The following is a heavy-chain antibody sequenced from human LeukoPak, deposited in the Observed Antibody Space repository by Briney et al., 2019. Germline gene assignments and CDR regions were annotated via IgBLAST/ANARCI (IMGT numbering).Heavy chain of an antibody. V-gene: IGHV1-18*01. J-gene: IGHJ6*02. Sequence: ASVKVSCKASGYTFTSYGISWVRQAPGQGLEWMGWISAYNGNTNYAQKLQGRVTMTTDTSTSTAYMELRSLRSDDTAVYYCARVVRYCSSTSCAIYYYGMDVWGRGTTVTVSS. CDR3: ARVVRYCSSTSCAIYYYGMDV. D-gene: IGHD2-2*01. CDR1: GYTFTSYG. CDR2: ISAYNGNT.